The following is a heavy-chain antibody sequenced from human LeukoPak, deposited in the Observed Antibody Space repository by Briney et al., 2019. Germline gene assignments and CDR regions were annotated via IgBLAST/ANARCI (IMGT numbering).Heavy chain of an antibody. CDR3: ARGATIFGVVLPFFDY. CDR2: IYYSGST. CDR1: GGSISSGDYY. Sequence: PSETLSLTCTVSGGSISSGDYYWSWIRQPPGKGLEWIGYIYYSGSTYYNPSLKSRVTTSVDTSKNQFSLELSSVTAADTAVYYCARGATIFGVVLPFFDYWGQGTLVTVSS. J-gene: IGHJ4*02. V-gene: IGHV4-30-4*01. D-gene: IGHD3-3*01.